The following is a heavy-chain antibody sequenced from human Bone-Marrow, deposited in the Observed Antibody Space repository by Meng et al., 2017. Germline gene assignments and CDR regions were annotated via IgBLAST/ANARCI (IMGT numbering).Heavy chain of an antibody. CDR3: ARDEEIAAAGKLFGDY. J-gene: IGHJ4*02. CDR1: GYNFPDYW. CDR2: IDPKRGDT. Sequence: ASVKVSCKPSGYNFPDYWLHWVRRAPGQGREWTGRIDPKRGDTHYAQRFQGRVTMTGDTSISTAYMELSGLRSDDTAMYYCARDEEIAAAGKLFGDYWGQGTLVTVSS. D-gene: IGHD6-13*01. V-gene: IGHV1-2*06.